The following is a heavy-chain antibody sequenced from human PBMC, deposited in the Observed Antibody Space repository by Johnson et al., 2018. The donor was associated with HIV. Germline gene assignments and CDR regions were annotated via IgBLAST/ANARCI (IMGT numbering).Heavy chain of an antibody. CDR2: IRKDGSYT. CDR1: GITFSSYA. D-gene: IGHD2/OR15-2a*01. J-gene: IGHJ3*01. Sequence: QVQLVESGGGLVQPGRSLRLSCAALGITFSSYAMQWVRQAPGKGLEWVAFIRKDGSYTNHGDSVKGRFTISRDKSKNTLSLQMNHLRAEGTAVYYCAKFVYFTSTSARSHDAFDVWGQGTMVTVSS. V-gene: IGHV3-30*02. CDR3: AKFVYFTSTSARSHDAFDV.